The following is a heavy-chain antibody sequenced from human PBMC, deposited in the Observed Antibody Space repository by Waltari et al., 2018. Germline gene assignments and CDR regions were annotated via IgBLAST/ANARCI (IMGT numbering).Heavy chain of an antibody. D-gene: IGHD2-2*01. V-gene: IGHV4-31*01. CDR3: AKGGGGTRDGMDV. Sequence: QVQLQQSGPGLVKPSQTLTLICTVSGGSMTSEYSYWSWIRQHPGKGLEWIGFIANSVTPYYNPSLKSVVDMSIDTSKNQCSLKVNSVTAADTAVYYCAKGGGGTRDGMDVWGQGTTVTVSS. CDR1: GGSMTSEYSY. J-gene: IGHJ6*02. CDR2: IANSVTP.